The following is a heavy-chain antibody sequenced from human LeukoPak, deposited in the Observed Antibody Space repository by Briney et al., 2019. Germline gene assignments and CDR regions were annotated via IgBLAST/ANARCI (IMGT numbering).Heavy chain of an antibody. V-gene: IGHV4-30-4*01. Sequence: SETLSLTCTVSGGSISSDNYQWSWIRQPPGKGLEWIGYINYSGSTYFNPSLKSRVTISVDTSKNHFSLKLSSVTAADTAVYYCARYGSGSTWFDPWGQGTLVTVSS. CDR3: ARYGSGSTWFDP. J-gene: IGHJ5*02. D-gene: IGHD3-10*01. CDR1: GGSISSDNYQ. CDR2: INYSGST.